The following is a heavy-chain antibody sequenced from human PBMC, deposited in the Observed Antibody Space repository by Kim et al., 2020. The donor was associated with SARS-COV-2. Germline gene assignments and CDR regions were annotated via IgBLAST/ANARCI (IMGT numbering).Heavy chain of an antibody. V-gene: IGHV3-73*01. CDR3: TRRGGGKTAMAWTYGMDV. CDR2: IRSKANSYAT. Sequence: GGSLRLSCAASGFTFSGSAMHWVRQASGKGLEWVGRIRSKANSYATAYAASVKGRFTISRDDSKNTAYLQMNSLKTEDTAVYYCTRRGGGKTAMAWTYGMDVWGQGTTVTVSS. CDR1: GFTFSGSA. D-gene: IGHD5-18*01. J-gene: IGHJ6*02.